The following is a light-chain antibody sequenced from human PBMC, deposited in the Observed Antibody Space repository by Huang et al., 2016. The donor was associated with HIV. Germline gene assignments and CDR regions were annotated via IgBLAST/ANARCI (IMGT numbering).Light chain of an antibody. Sequence: VIWMTQSPPLLSASTGDRVTINCRVSQDINTYLAWSQQKPGKAPELLIYSASVLQNGVPSRFNGSGSGTQFTLTINCLQTEDFATYYCQQYHAFPLIFGAGTKVEI. CDR2: SAS. J-gene: IGKJ4*01. CDR3: QQYHAFPLI. V-gene: IGKV1D-8*03. CDR1: QDINTY.